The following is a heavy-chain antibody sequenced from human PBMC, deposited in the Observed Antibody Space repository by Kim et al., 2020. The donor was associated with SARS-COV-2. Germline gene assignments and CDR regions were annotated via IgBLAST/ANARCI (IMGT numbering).Heavy chain of an antibody. CDR3: ARGERDYVWGSYRDDY. Sequence: GGSLRLFCAASGFTFSSYAMHWVRQAPGKGLEWVAVISYDGSNKYYADSVKGRFTISRDNSKNTLYLQMNSLRAEDTAVYYCARGERDYVWGSYRDDYWGQGTLVTVSS. CDR1: GFTFSSYA. J-gene: IGHJ4*02. V-gene: IGHV3-30*04. CDR2: ISYDGSNK. D-gene: IGHD3-16*02.